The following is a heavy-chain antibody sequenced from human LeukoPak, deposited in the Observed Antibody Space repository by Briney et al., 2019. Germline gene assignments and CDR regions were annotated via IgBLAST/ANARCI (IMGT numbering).Heavy chain of an antibody. CDR3: AGTAAGTGFYYYYGMDV. CDR2: ISGSGGST. Sequence: PGGSLRLSCAASGFTFSSFAMSWVRQAPGKGLEWVSAISGSGGSTYYADSVKGRFTISRDNSENTLYLQMNSLRAEDTAVYYCAGTAAGTGFYYYYGMDVWGQGTTVTVSS. J-gene: IGHJ6*02. CDR1: GFTFSSFA. D-gene: IGHD6-13*01. V-gene: IGHV3-23*01.